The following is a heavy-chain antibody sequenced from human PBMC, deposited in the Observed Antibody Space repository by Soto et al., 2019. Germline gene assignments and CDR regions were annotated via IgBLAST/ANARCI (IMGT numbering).Heavy chain of an antibody. CDR1: GGSISSGGYY. CDR2: IYYSGST. V-gene: IGHV4-31*03. J-gene: IGHJ6*02. CDR3: ARPRRRGNYYYYGMDV. D-gene: IGHD3-16*01. Sequence: SETLSLTCTVSGGSISSGGYYWSWIRQHPGKGLEWIGYIYYSGSTYYNPSLKSRVTISVDTSKNQFSLKLSSVTAADTAVYYCARPRRRGNYYYYGMDVWGQGTTVTVSS.